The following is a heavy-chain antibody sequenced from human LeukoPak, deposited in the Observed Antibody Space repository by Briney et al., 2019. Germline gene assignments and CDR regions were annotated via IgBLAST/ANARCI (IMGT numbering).Heavy chain of an antibody. CDR2: IGTSVNTI. CDR3: ARERASCGGDCFDY. J-gene: IGHJ4*02. Sequence: GGSLRLSCVASGFTFSIYWMSWVRQAPGKGLEWVSYIGTSVNTIYYAESVKGRFTTSRDNARNSLYLQMNSLRAEDTAVYYCARERASCGGDCFDYWGQGTLVTVSS. D-gene: IGHD2-21*01. V-gene: IGHV3-48*04. CDR1: GFTFSIYW.